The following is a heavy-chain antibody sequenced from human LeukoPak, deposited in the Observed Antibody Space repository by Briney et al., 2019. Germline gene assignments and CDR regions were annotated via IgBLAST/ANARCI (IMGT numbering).Heavy chain of an antibody. CDR1: GFTFSSYA. V-gene: IGHV3-30-3*01. J-gene: IGHJ4*02. CDR2: ISYDGSNK. CDR3: ASFGISWRSSY. Sequence: GGSLRLSCAASGFTFSSYAMHWVRQAPGKGLEWVAVISYDGSNKYYADSVKGRFTISRDNVNNMLYLHMNSLRAEDTAVYYCASFGISWRSSYWGQGTLVTVSS. D-gene: IGHD2-21*01.